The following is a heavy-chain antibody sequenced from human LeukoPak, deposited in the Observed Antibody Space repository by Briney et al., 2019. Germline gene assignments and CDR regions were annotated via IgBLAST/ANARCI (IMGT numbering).Heavy chain of an antibody. D-gene: IGHD6-13*01. CDR3: ARGIAAGGGYFDH. Sequence: SETLSLTCTLSGGSINNYYWTCIRQPAGKGLEWIGRIYTSGSTNYNPSLRSRVTMSIDTSNNQFSLDLSSVTAADTAVYYCARGIAAGGGYFDHWGQGTLVIVSS. CDR1: GGSINNYY. CDR2: IYTSGST. J-gene: IGHJ4*02. V-gene: IGHV4-4*07.